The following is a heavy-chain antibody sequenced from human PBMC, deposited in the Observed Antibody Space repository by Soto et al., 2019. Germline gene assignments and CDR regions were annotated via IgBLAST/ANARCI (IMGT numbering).Heavy chain of an antibody. CDR3: ARGGRHVVISVFQAAYSTYFEH. J-gene: IGHJ4*02. V-gene: IGHV1-2*04. D-gene: IGHD3-16*02. CDR1: GYTFTGHY. Sequence: QVQLVQSGAEVRKPGASVRVSCKASGYTFTGHYIHWVRQAPGQGLERMGWINPNSGATNYAQKFQDWVSMSRDTSISAAYLELTSLRTSATAVYYCARGGRHVVISVFQAAYSTYFEHWGQGAQLIVYS. CDR2: INPNSGAT.